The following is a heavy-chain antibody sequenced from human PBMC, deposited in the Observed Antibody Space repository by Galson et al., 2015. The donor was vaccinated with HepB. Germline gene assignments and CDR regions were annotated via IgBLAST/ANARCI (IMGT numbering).Heavy chain of an antibody. V-gene: IGHV4-59*01. J-gene: IGHJ3*02. CDR2: IYYSGST. CDR3: ARGLRLLWFGELLYGDAFDI. Sequence: LSLTCTVSGGSISSYYWSWIRQPPGKGLEWIGYIYYSGSTNYNPSLKSRVTISVDTSKNQFSLKLSSVTAADTAVYYCARGLRLLWFGELLYGDAFDIWGQGTMVTVSS. CDR1: GGSISSYY. D-gene: IGHD3-10*01.